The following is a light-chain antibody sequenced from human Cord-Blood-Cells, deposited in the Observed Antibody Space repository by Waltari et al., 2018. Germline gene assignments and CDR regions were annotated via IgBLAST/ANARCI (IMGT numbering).Light chain of an antibody. CDR3: QQYYSTPFT. V-gene: IGKV4-1*01. CDR1: PSVLYRSNKKNY. J-gene: IGKJ3*01. Sequence: DIVMTQSPDSLAVSLGERATINCKSSPSVLYRSNKKNYLARYQQKPGQPPKLLIYWASTRESGVPDRFSGSGSGTDFTLTISSLQAEDVAVYYCQQYYSTPFTFGPGTKVDIK. CDR2: WAS.